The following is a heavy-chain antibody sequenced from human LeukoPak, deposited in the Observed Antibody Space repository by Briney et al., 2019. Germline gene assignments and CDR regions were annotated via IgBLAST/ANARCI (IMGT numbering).Heavy chain of an antibody. Sequence: GGSLRLSCAASGFTFSNAWMSWVRQAPGKGLEWVGRMQSITDGGTTDYAAPVKGRFTISRDDSKNTLYLQLNSLKTEDTAMYYCTIDYDYAWGSYRLGYWGQGTLVTVSS. V-gene: IGHV3-15*01. CDR2: MQSITDGGTT. CDR3: TIDYDYAWGSYRLGY. J-gene: IGHJ4*02. D-gene: IGHD3-16*02. CDR1: GFTFSNAW.